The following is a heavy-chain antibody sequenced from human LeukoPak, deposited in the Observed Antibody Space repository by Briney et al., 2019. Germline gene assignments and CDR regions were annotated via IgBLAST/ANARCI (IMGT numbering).Heavy chain of an antibody. CDR3: ARDSLWFGEIPDAFDI. V-gene: IGHV4-59*12. J-gene: IGHJ3*02. CDR2: IYYSGST. Sequence: SETLSLTCTVSGGSISSYYWSWIRQPPGKGLEWIGYIYYSGSTNYNPSLKSRVTMSVDTSKNQFSLKLSSVTAADTAVYYCARDSLWFGEIPDAFDIWGQGTMVTVSS. D-gene: IGHD3-10*01. CDR1: GGSISSYY.